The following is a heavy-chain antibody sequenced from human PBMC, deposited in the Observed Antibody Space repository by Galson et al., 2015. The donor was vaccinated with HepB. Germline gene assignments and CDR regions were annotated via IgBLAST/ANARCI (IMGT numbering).Heavy chain of an antibody. D-gene: IGHD3-10*01. Sequence: SLRLSCAASGFTFSSYWMSWVRQAPGKGLEWVANIKQDGSEKYYVDSVKGRFTISRDNAKNSLYLQMNSLRAEDTAVYYCARARVRGAKNDWFDPWGQGTLVTVSS. J-gene: IGHJ5*02. V-gene: IGHV3-7*03. CDR3: ARARVRGAKNDWFDP. CDR2: IKQDGSEK. CDR1: GFTFSSYW.